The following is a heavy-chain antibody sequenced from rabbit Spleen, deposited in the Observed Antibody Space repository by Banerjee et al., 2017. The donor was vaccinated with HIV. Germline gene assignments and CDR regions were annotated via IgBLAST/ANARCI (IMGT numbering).Heavy chain of an antibody. J-gene: IGHJ6*01. CDR2: IYAGKGST. Sequence: QLKETGGGLVQPGGSLTLSCKASGFDFSSYYMSWVRQAPGKGLEWIGIIYAGKGSTDYASWVNGRFTISSDNAQNTVDLQMNSLTAADTATYFCARGAASDLWGPGTLVTVS. D-gene: IGHD1-1*01. CDR3: ARGAASDL. CDR1: GFDFSSYY. V-gene: IGHV1S7*01.